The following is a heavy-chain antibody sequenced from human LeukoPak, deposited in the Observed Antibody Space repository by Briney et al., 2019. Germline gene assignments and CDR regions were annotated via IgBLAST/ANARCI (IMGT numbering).Heavy chain of an antibody. Sequence: SETLSLTCTVSGGSISSYYWSWIRQPPGKGLEWVCYIYSSGSTNYNPSLKSRVTISVDRSKNQFSLRLSSVTAADTAVYYCARHSGGAAPYYLGMDVWGQGTTVTVSS. CDR2: IYSSGST. CDR3: ARHSGGAAPYYLGMDV. V-gene: IGHV4-59*08. J-gene: IGHJ6*02. D-gene: IGHD3-16*01. CDR1: GGSISSYY.